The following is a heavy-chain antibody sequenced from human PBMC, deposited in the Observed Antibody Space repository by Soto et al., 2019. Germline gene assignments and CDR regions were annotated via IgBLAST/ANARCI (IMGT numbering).Heavy chain of an antibody. CDR3: ARRGNSGGFGELLSFSVVGYYYMDV. Sequence: ASVKVSCKASGYTFTSYGISWVRQAPGQGLEWMGWISAYNGNTNYAQKLQGRVTMTTDTSTSTAYMELRSRRSDDTAVYYCARRGNSGGFGELLSFSVVGYYYMDVWGKGTTVTVSS. J-gene: IGHJ6*03. V-gene: IGHV1-18*01. D-gene: IGHD3-10*01. CDR1: GYTFTSYG. CDR2: ISAYNGNT.